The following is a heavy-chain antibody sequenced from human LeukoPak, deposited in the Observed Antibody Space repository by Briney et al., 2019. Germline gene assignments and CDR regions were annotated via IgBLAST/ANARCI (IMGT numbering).Heavy chain of an antibody. J-gene: IGHJ4*02. CDR1: GYTFTSYD. D-gene: IGHD2-2*01. Sequence: ASVKVFCKASGYTFTSYDINGVRQAPGQGLEWMGWMNPNSGNTGYAQKFQGRVTMTRNTSISTAYMELSSLRSEDTAVYYCARDGPIVVVPAASNFDYWGQGTLVTVSS. CDR3: ARDGPIVVVPAASNFDY. V-gene: IGHV1-8*01. CDR2: MNPNSGNT.